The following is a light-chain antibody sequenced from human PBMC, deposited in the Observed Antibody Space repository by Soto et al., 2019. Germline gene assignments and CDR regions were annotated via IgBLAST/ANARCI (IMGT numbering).Light chain of an antibody. Sequence: IVLTHPPSTLSVSPGDTATLSCRTSQSSRSNLAWYQQKPGQAPKRLIYDGAARGTGVPARFSGSGSGTEFTLTISSRQPHDFAAYYYQQYDYNSPRTFGQGTKVEIK. V-gene: IGKV3-15*01. J-gene: IGKJ1*01. CDR2: DGA. CDR1: QSSRSN. CDR3: QQYDYNSPRT.